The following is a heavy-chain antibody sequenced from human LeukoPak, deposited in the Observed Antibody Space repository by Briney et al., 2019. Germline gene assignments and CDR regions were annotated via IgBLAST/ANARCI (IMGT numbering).Heavy chain of an antibody. Sequence: SETLSLTCAVYGGAFSGYYWSWIRQPPGKGLEWIGYIYYSGTTTYNPSLRSRVTISVDTSKNLFSLKLSSVTAADTAVYYCARGGRWEHFDYWGQGTLVTVSS. V-gene: IGHV4-59*01. CDR2: IYYSGTT. J-gene: IGHJ4*02. CDR1: GGAFSGYY. CDR3: ARGGRWEHFDY. D-gene: IGHD1-1*01.